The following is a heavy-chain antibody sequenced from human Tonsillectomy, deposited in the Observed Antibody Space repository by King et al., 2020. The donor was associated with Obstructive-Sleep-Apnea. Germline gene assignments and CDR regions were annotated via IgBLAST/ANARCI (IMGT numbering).Heavy chain of an antibody. D-gene: IGHD3-10*01. J-gene: IGHJ4*02. CDR1: GFTFDDYA. CDR3: AKDREYYGSGSYPHFDY. Sequence: VQLVESGGGLVQPGRSLRLSCAASGFTFDDYAMHWVRQAPGKGLEWVSGISWNSGSIGYADSVKGRFPISRDNAKNSLYLQMNSLRAEDTALYYCAKDREYYGSGSYPHFDYWGQGTLVTVSS. CDR2: ISWNSGSI. V-gene: IGHV3-9*01.